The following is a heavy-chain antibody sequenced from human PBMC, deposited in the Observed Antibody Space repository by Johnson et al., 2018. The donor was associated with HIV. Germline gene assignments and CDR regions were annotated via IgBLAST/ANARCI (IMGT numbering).Heavy chain of an antibody. CDR3: AREGMYSSYQGSFDI. CDR1: GFTFDDYG. CDR2: IYSGGST. Sequence: VQLVESGGGVVRPGGSLRLSCAASGFTFDDYGMSWVRQAPGKGLEWVSVIYSGGSTYYADAVRGRFTLSRDNSKNTMFLQMNSLRAGDTAVYYCAREGMYSSYQGSFDIWGQGTMVTVSS. J-gene: IGHJ3*02. V-gene: IGHV3-66*01. D-gene: IGHD6-6*01.